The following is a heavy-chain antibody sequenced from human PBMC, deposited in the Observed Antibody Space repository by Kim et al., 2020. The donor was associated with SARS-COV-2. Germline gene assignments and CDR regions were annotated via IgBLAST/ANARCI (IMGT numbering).Heavy chain of an antibody. D-gene: IGHD4-17*01. Sequence: DSVKGRFTISRDNSKNTLYLQMNSLRAEDTAVYYCARVNTGYYYYYGMDVWGQGTTVTVSS. V-gene: IGHV3-30*07. CDR3: ARVNTGYYYYYGMDV. J-gene: IGHJ6*02.